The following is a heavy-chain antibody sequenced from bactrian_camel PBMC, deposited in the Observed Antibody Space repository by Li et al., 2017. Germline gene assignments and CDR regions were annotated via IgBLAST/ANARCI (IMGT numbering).Heavy chain of an antibody. CDR3: AAGSGFDSWDQQHEYAY. CDR2: VTTGSGGRIT. CDR1: GLTVSDHY. V-gene: IGHV3S1*01. D-gene: IGHD6*01. Sequence: HVQLVESGGGSVQAGGSLRLSCVASGLTVSDHYMAWFRQVPGKEREGVATVTTGSGGRITDYVDSVEGRFTISQDNAKRTVYLQMNSLKPEDTAMYYCAAGSGFDSWDQQHEYAYWGQGTQVTVS. J-gene: IGHJ4*01.